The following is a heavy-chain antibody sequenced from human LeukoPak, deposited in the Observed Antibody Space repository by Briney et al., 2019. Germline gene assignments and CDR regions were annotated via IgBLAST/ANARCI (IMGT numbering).Heavy chain of an antibody. V-gene: IGHV4-34*01. CDR2: IKHSGST. J-gene: IGHJ6*02. Sequence: SETLSLTCAAYGGSFSGYYWSWIRQPPGKGLEWIGEIKHSGSTNYNLSLKSRVTISVDTSTNQFSLKLSSVTAADTALCYCAREAWVSGDSKYRYYGIDVWGQGTTVTVSS. CDR3: AREAWVSGDSKYRYYGIDV. CDR1: GGSFSGYY. D-gene: IGHD4-17*01.